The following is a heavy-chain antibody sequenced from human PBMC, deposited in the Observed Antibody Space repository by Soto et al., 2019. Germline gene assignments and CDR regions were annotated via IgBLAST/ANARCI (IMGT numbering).Heavy chain of an antibody. CDR2: IYHSGST. CDR1: GGSISSSNW. Sequence: SETLSLTCAVSGGSISSSNWWSWVRQPPGKGLEWIGEIYHSGSTNYNPSLKSRVTISVDKSKNQFSLKLRSLRSDDTAVYYCARVRFCSSTNCYAGYYYVMDVWGQGTTVTVSS. V-gene: IGHV4-4*02. J-gene: IGHJ6*02. CDR3: ARVRFCSSTNCYAGYYYVMDV. D-gene: IGHD2-2*01.